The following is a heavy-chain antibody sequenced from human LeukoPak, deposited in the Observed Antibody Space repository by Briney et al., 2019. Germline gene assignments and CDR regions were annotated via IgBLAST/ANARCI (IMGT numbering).Heavy chain of an antibody. CDR3: ARDLDYGSGSFDY. D-gene: IGHD3-10*01. J-gene: IGHJ4*02. CDR1: GYTLTELS. V-gene: IGHV1-18*01. Sequence: ASVKVSCKVSGYTLTELSMHWVRQAPGQGLEWMGWISAYNGNTKYAQKLQGRVTMTTDTSTSTAHMELRSLRSDDTAVYYCARDLDYGSGSFDYWGQGTLVTVSS. CDR2: ISAYNGNT.